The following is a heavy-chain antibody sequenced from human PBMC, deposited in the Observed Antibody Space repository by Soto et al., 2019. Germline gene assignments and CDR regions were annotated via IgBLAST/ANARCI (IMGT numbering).Heavy chain of an antibody. CDR2: ISAYNGNT. D-gene: IGHD3-22*01. Sequence: ASVKVSCKASGYTFTSYCISWMRQAPGQGLEWMGWISAYNGNTNYVQKLQGRVTMTTDTSTSTAYMELRSLRSDDTAVYYCAKSYYYDSSGYYGFDPWGQGTLVTVSS. V-gene: IGHV1-18*01. CDR1: GYTFTSYC. CDR3: AKSYYYDSSGYYGFDP. J-gene: IGHJ5*02.